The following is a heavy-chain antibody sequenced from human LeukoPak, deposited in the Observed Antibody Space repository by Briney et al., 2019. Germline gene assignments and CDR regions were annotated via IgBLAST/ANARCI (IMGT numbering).Heavy chain of an antibody. CDR2: IYTSGST. J-gene: IGHJ4*02. D-gene: IGHD3-22*01. CDR1: GGSISSYY. CDR3: ARVTGYMIEDYFDY. V-gene: IGHV4-4*07. Sequence: SETLSLTCTVSGGSISSYYWSWIRQPAGKGLGWIGRIYTSGSTNYNPSLKSRVTISVDTSKDQFSLKLSSVTAADTAVYYCARVTGYMIEDYFDYWGQGTLVTVSS.